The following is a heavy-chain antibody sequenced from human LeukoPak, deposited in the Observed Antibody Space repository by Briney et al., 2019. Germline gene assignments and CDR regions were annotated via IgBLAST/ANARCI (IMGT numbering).Heavy chain of an antibody. Sequence: GGSLRLSCAASGFTFSSYSMNWVRQAPGKGLEWVGRIKSKTDGGTTDYAAPVKGRFTISRDDSKNTLYLQMNSLKTEDTAVYYCTTEDDRGYYFDYWGQGTLVTVSS. D-gene: IGHD1-14*01. CDR3: TTEDDRGYYFDY. V-gene: IGHV3-15*01. J-gene: IGHJ4*02. CDR1: GFTFSSYS. CDR2: IKSKTDGGTT.